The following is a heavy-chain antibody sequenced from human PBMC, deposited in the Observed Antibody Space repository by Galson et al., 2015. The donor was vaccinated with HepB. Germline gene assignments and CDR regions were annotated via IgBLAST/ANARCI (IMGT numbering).Heavy chain of an antibody. J-gene: IGHJ4*02. V-gene: IGHV1-69*13. CDR3: ASLPKGYSSSWYPGG. CDR2: IIPIFGTA. D-gene: IGHD6-13*01. CDR1: GGTFSSYA. Sequence: VKVSCKASGGTFSSYAISWVRQAPGQGLEWMGGIIPIFGTANYAQKFQGRVTITPDESTSTAYMELSSLRSEDTAVYYCASLPKGYSSSWYPGGWGQGTLVTVSS.